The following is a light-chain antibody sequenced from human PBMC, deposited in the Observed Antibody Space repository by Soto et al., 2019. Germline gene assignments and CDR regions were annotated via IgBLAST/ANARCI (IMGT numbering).Light chain of an antibody. Sequence: EIVMTQSPATLSVSPGERATLSCRASESVSRNLAWYQQKPGQAPRLLIYGASIRDTDIPDRFSGSGSGTDFTLTISRLEPEDFAVYYCQQYGNSPITFGQGTRLEIK. CDR3: QQYGNSPIT. CDR2: GAS. J-gene: IGKJ5*01. V-gene: IGKV3-20*01. CDR1: ESVSRN.